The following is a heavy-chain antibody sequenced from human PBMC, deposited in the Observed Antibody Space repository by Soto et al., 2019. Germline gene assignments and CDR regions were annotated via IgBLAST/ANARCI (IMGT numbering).Heavy chain of an antibody. Sequence: PSETLSLTCTVAGGSVSCGGCCWSWIRQPPGKGLEWIGYIYYSGSTNYNPSLRSRVTISVDTSKNQFSLKLSSVTAADTAVYYCARSVVVIPWFDPWGQGTLVTVPS. V-gene: IGHV4-61*08. CDR3: ARSVVVIPWFDP. J-gene: IGHJ5*02. CDR2: IYYSGST. CDR1: GGSVSCGGCC. D-gene: IGHD3-22*01.